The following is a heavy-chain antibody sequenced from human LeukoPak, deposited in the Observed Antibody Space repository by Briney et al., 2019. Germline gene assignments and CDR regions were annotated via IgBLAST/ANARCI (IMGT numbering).Heavy chain of an antibody. D-gene: IGHD6-25*01. CDR2: LNRDGSVK. CDR3: ARDSGTCRGCAFDV. Sequence: GGSLRLSCAASGFIFSDYYMSWVRQAPGKGLEWVANLNRDGSVKNYVDSVKGRFTISRDNAKNSLYLQMNRLRAEDTAVFYCARDSGTCRGCAFDVWGQGTMVTVSS. CDR1: GFIFSDYY. J-gene: IGHJ3*01. V-gene: IGHV3-7*01.